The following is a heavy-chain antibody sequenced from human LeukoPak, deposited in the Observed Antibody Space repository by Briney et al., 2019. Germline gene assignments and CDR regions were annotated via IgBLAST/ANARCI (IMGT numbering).Heavy chain of an antibody. J-gene: IGHJ4*02. D-gene: IGHD3-22*01. CDR1: GFTFSSYG. CDR2: ISYDGSNK. Sequence: GGSLRLSCAASGFTFSSYGMHWVRQAPGKGLEWVAVISYDGSNKYYADSVKGRFTISRDNSKNTLYLQMNSLRAEDTAVHYCAKDPYYYDSSGYYFDYWGQGTLVTVSS. CDR3: AKDPYYYDSSGYYFDY. V-gene: IGHV3-30*18.